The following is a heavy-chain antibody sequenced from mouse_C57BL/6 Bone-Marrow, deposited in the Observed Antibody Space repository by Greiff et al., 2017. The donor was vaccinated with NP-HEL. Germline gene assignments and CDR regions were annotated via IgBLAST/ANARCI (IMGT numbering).Heavy chain of an antibody. CDR1: GFTFSDYY. D-gene: IGHD3-1*01. CDR2: ISNGGGST. V-gene: IGHV5-12*01. Sequence: EVQLQESGGGLVQPGGSLKLSCAASGFTFSDYYMYWVRQTPEKRLEWVAYISNGGGSTYYPDTVKGRFTISRDNAKNTLYLQMSRLKSEDTAMYYCARHKRSGFSWFAYWGQGTLVTVSA. CDR3: ARHKRSGFSWFAY. J-gene: IGHJ3*01.